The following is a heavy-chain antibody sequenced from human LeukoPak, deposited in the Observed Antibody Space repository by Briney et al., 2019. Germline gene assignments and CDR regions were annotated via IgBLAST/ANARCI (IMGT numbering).Heavy chain of an antibody. CDR1: GGTFSSYA. D-gene: IGHD3-10*01. Sequence: SVTVSCKASGGTFSSYAISWVRQAPGQGLEWMGRIIPILGIANYAQKFQGRVTITADKSTSTAYMELSSLRSEDTAVYYCATESELLWFGEFLWGQGTTVTVSS. CDR3: ATESELLWFGEFL. CDR2: IIPILGIA. J-gene: IGHJ6*02. V-gene: IGHV1-69*04.